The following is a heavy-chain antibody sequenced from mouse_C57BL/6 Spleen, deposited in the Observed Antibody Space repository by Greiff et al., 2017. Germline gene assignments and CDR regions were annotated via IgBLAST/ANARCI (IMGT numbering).Heavy chain of an antibody. CDR2: INPGSGGT. D-gene: IGHD6-5*01. CDR1: GYAFTNYL. J-gene: IGHJ3*01. CDR3: ARSYQGAWFAY. Sequence: VQLVESGAELVRPGTSVKVSCKASGYAFTNYLIEWVKQRPGQGLEWIGVINPGSGGTNYNEKFKGKATLTADKSSSTAYMQLSSLTSEDSAVYFCARSYQGAWFAYWGQGTLVTVSA. V-gene: IGHV1-54*01.